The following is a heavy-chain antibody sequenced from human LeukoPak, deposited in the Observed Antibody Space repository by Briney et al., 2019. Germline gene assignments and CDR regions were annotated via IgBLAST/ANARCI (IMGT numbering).Heavy chain of an antibody. J-gene: IGHJ6*02. V-gene: IGHV3-48*01. CDR1: GFTFSSYS. CDR3: VRDTPGDGMDV. Sequence: TGGSLRLSCAASGFTFSSYSMNWVRQAPGKGLEWVSYISSSSSTIYYADSVKGRFTISRDNAKNSLYLQMNSLRAEDTAVYYCVRDTPGDGMDVWGQGTTVTVSS. CDR2: ISSSSSTI.